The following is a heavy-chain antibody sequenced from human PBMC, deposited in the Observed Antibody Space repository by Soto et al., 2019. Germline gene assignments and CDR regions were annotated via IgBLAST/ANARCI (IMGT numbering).Heavy chain of an antibody. Sequence: RGSFILSCAASGLIFRSGAMSWVRQAPGKGLEWVSAISGSGGSTYYADSVKGRFTISRDNSKNTLYLQMNSLRAEDTAVYYCAKERIAVKYYYGMDVWGQGTTVTVSS. CDR2: ISGSGGST. J-gene: IGHJ6*02. CDR3: AKERIAVKYYYGMDV. V-gene: IGHV3-23*01. D-gene: IGHD6-19*01. CDR1: GLIFRSGA.